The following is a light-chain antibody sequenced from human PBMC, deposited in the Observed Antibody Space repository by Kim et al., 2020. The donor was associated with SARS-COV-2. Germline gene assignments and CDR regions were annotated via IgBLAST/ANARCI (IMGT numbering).Light chain of an antibody. Sequence: QSVLTQPPSASGTPGQRVTISCSGSGPNTGTNYVQWYRQFPGTAPKLLIYRDDQRPSGVPDRFSGSKSGTSASLAISGLRSEDEADYYCAVWDDRLTGWMFGGGTQLTVL. V-gene: IGLV1-47*01. CDR3: AVWDDRLTGWM. J-gene: IGLJ3*02. CDR1: GPNTGTNY. CDR2: RDD.